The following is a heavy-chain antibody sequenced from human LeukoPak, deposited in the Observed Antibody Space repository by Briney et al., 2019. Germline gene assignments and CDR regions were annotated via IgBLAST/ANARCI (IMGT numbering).Heavy chain of an antibody. CDR1: GGTFNSYT. CDR3: ARVKAARPYYFDY. J-gene: IGHJ4*02. V-gene: IGHV1-69*02. CDR2: IIPILGIA. D-gene: IGHD6-6*01. Sequence: GASVKVSCKASGGTFNSYTISWVRQAPGQGLEWVGRIIPILGIANYAQKFQGRVTITADKSTSTAYMELSSLRSEDTAVYYCARVKAARPYYFDYWGQGTLVTVSS.